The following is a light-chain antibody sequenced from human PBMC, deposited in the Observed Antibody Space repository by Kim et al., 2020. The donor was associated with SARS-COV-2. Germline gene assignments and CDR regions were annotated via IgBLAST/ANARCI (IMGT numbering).Light chain of an antibody. V-gene: IGLV2-23*02. CDR3: CSYAGSSTSVV. CDR1: SSDVGSYNL. Sequence: QSITIACTGTSSDVGSYNLVSWYQQHPGKAPKLMIYEVSKRPSGVSNRFSGSKSGNTASLTISGLQAEDEADYYCCSYAGSSTSVVFGGGIQLTVL. J-gene: IGLJ2*01. CDR2: EVS.